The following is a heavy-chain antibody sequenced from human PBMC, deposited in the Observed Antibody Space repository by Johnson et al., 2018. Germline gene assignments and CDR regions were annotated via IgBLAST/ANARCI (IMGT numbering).Heavy chain of an antibody. J-gene: IGHJ3*02. V-gene: IGHV3-9*01. CDR2: ISWNSGNI. Sequence: EVQLVESGAEVKKPGRSLRLSCAASGFTFDDYAMHWVRQAPGKGLEWVSGISWNSGNIGYADSVKGRFTISRDNAKNSLYLQMNSLRAEDTAVYYCARDLRGEYAFDIWGQGTMVTVSS. CDR3: ARDLRGEYAFDI. CDR1: GFTFDDYA. D-gene: IGHD3-16*01.